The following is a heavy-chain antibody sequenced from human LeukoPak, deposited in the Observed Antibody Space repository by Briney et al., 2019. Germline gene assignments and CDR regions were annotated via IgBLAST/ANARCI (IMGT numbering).Heavy chain of an antibody. D-gene: IGHD6-13*01. Sequence: SETLSLTCTVSGGSISSYYWSWIRQPPGKGLEWIGYIYYSGSTSYNPSLKSRVTISVDTFKNQFSLKLSSVTAADTAVYYCAREVPDSSSWYPKRYLDYWGQGTLVTVSS. V-gene: IGHV4-59*01. CDR1: GGSISSYY. CDR2: IYYSGST. CDR3: AREVPDSSSWYPKRYLDY. J-gene: IGHJ4*02.